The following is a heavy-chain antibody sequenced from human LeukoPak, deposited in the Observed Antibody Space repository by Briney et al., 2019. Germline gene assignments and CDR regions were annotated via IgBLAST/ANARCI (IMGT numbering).Heavy chain of an antibody. D-gene: IGHD3-22*01. J-gene: IGHJ4*02. CDR3: AAIRSMIVGGTDY. Sequence: GASVKVSCKASGYTFTSYYMHWVRQAPGQGLEWMGIINPSGGSTSYAQKFQERVTITRDMSTSTAYMELSSLRSEDTAVYYCAAIRSMIVGGTDYWGQGTLVTVSS. V-gene: IGHV1-46*01. CDR1: GYTFTSYY. CDR2: INPSGGST.